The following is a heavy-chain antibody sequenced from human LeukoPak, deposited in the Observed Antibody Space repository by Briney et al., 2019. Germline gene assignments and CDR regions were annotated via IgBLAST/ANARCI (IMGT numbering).Heavy chain of an antibody. CDR1: GGSFSGYY. Sequence: SSETLSLTCAVYGGSFSGYYWSWIRQPPGKGLEWIGEINHSGSTNYNPSLKSRVTISVDTSKNQFSLKLSSVTAADTAVYYCARVVLNYYDSSGYYPDYYGMDVWGQGTTVTVSS. CDR3: ARVVLNYYDSSGYYPDYYGMDV. D-gene: IGHD3-22*01. V-gene: IGHV4-34*01. J-gene: IGHJ6*02. CDR2: INHSGST.